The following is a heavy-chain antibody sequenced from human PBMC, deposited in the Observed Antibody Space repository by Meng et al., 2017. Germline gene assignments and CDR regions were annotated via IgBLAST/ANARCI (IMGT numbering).Heavy chain of an antibody. CDR1: GFTFSSYA. V-gene: IGHV3-23*01. Sequence: GESLKISCAASGFTFSSYAMSWVRQAPGKGLEWVSAISGSSGSIYYADSVKGRFTISRDNSKNTLYLQMNSLRAEDTAVYYCARDGYCSGGSCYRTQFDYWGQGTLVTVSS. J-gene: IGHJ4*02. D-gene: IGHD2-15*01. CDR3: ARDGYCSGGSCYRTQFDY. CDR2: ISGSSGSI.